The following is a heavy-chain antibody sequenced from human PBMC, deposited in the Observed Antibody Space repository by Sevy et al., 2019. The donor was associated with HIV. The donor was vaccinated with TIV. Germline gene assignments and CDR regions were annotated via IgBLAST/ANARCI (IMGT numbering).Heavy chain of an antibody. CDR2: ISYDGSNK. V-gene: IGHV3-30-3*01. CDR1: GFTFSSYA. Sequence: GGSLRLSCAASGFTFSSYAMHWVRQAPGKGLEWVAVISYDGSNKYYADSVKGRFTISRDNSKNTLYLQMNSLRAEDTAVYYCARRKNCYDSSGLDYWGQGTLVTVSS. D-gene: IGHD3-22*01. CDR3: ARRKNCYDSSGLDY. J-gene: IGHJ4*02.